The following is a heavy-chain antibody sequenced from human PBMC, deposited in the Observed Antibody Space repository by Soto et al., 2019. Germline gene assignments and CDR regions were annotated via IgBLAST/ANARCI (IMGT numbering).Heavy chain of an antibody. CDR3: ATEARAFGDFLFDY. CDR1: GGTFSSYT. CDR2: IIPILGIA. D-gene: IGHD3-10*01. Sequence: QVQLVQSGAEVKKPGSSVKVSCKASGGTFSSYTISWVRQAPGQGLEWMGRIIPILGIANYAQKFQGRVTITADKSTSTAYMELSSLRSEDTAVYYCATEARAFGDFLFDYWGQGTLVTVSS. V-gene: IGHV1-69*08. J-gene: IGHJ4*02.